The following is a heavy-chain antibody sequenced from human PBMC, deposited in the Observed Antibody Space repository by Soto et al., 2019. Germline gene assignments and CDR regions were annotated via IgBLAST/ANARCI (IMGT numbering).Heavy chain of an antibody. J-gene: IGHJ4*02. CDR3: AKTPLCDY. Sequence: GGSLRLSCAASGFSFSRYWMYWLRQSPGKGLEWVSRISSDGATASLPDSVEGRFAVSRDNSKNTLYLQMNSLRAEDTAVYYCAKTPLCDYWGQGTLVTVSS. CDR2: ISSDGATA. V-gene: IGHV3-74*01. CDR1: GFSFSRYW.